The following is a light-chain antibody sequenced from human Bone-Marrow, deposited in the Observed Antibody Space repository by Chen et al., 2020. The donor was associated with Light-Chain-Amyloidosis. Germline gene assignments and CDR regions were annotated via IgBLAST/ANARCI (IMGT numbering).Light chain of an antibody. CDR1: QDINHY. Sequence: DIQMTQSPSSLSASVGDRVTITCQASQDINHYLNWYQQKPGKAPKLLIFDASNLEIGVPSRFSGSGSGTDFTFTISSLPEDIATYSCQHYDNLLGTFGQGTKLEI. CDR2: DAS. CDR3: QHYDNLLGT. J-gene: IGKJ2*01. V-gene: IGKV1-33*01.